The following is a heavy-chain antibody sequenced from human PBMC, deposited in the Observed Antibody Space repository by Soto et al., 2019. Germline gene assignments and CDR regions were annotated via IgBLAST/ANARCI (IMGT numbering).Heavy chain of an antibody. Sequence: QVQLVQSGAEVKKPGASVKVSCKASGYTFTGYYMHWVRQAPGQGLEWMGWINPNSGGTNYAQKFQGKVTMTKDTSISTAYMELSRLRSDDTAVYYCARDQVPWYGSGSSYYYYGMDVWGQGTTVTVSS. CDR2: INPNSGGT. V-gene: IGHV1-2*02. CDR3: ARDQVPWYGSGSSYYYYGMDV. D-gene: IGHD3-10*01. CDR1: GYTFTGYY. J-gene: IGHJ6*02.